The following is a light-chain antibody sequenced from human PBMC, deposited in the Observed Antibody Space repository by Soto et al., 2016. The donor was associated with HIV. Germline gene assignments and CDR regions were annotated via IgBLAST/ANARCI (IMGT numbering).Light chain of an antibody. CDR1: QSISTW. CDR3: QQCNTYPYT. V-gene: IGKV1-5*03. CDR2: QAS. Sequence: DIQMTQSPSTLSASVGDRVTIACRASQSISTWLAWYQQKPGKAPKLLIYQASSVESGVPSRFSGSGSGTEFTLTISSLQPDDFATYYCQQCNTYPYTFGQGTKIEIK. J-gene: IGKJ2*01.